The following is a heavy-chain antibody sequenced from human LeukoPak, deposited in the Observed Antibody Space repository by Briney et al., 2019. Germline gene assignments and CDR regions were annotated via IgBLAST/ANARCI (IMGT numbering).Heavy chain of an antibody. Sequence: PGGSLRLSCAASGFTFRNYWMHWVRQAPGKGLVWVSRINSDGSITSHADSAKGRFTSSRDNAKNTLYLQMNSLRVEDTAVYYCARASDWAVIDFWGQGTLVTASS. CDR1: GFTFRNYW. V-gene: IGHV3-74*01. CDR3: ARASDWAVIDF. J-gene: IGHJ4*02. CDR2: INSDGSIT. D-gene: IGHD3-9*01.